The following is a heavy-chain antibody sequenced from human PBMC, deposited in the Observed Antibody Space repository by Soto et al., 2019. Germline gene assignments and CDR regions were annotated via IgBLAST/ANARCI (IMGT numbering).Heavy chain of an antibody. J-gene: IGHJ4*02. V-gene: IGHV4-31*03. CDR3: ASSIDTAIALDY. Sequence: SETLSLTCTVSGGSISSGGYYWSWIRQHPGKGLEWIGYIYYSGSTYYNPSLKSRVTISVDTSKNQFSLKLSSVTAADTAVYYCASSIDTAIALDYWGQGTLVTVSS. D-gene: IGHD5-18*01. CDR2: IYYSGST. CDR1: GGSISSGGYY.